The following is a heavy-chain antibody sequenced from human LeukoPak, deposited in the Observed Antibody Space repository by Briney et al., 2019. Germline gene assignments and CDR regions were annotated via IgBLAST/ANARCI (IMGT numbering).Heavy chain of an antibody. D-gene: IGHD5-24*01. CDR1: GFTFDDYA. Sequence: GGSLRLSCAASGFTFDDYAMHWVRQAPGKGLEWVSGISWNSGSIDYADSVKGRFTISRDNAKNSLYLQMNSLRAEDTAVYYCARSSNWFDPWGQGTLVTVSS. CDR2: ISWNSGSI. V-gene: IGHV3-9*01. J-gene: IGHJ5*02. CDR3: ARSSNWFDP.